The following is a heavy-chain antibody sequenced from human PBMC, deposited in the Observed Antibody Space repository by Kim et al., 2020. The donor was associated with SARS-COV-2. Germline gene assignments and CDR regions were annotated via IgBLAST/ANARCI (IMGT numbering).Heavy chain of an antibody. Sequence: GGSLRLSCAASGFTFSSYAMSWVRQAPGKGLEWVSAISGSGGSTYYADSVKGRFTISRDNSKNTLYLQMNSLRAEDTAVYYCAKNDDYYDSSGPDYWGQGTLATVSS. CDR2: ISGSGGST. CDR3: AKNDDYYDSSGPDY. V-gene: IGHV3-23*01. CDR1: GFTFSSYA. D-gene: IGHD3-22*01. J-gene: IGHJ4*02.